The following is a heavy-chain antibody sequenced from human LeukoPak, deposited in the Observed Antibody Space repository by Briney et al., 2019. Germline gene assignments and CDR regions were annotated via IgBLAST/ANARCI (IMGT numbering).Heavy chain of an antibody. CDR2: IYYGGST. D-gene: IGHD2-2*01. CDR3: ARGLPAVILYYFDY. Sequence: SETLSLTCTVSGGSISSSSYYWGWIRQPPGKGLEWIGSIYYGGSTYYNPSLKSRVAISVDTSKSQFSLKLSSVTAADTAVYYCARGLPAVILYYFDYWGQGTLVTVSS. CDR1: GGSISSSSYY. V-gene: IGHV4-39*01. J-gene: IGHJ4*02.